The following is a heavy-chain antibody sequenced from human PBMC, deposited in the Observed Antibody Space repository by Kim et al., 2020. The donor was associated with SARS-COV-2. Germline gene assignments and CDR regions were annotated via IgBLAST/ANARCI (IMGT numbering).Heavy chain of an antibody. J-gene: IGHJ2*01. Sequence: SETLSLTCTVSGGSISSYYWSWIRQPPGKGLEWIGYIYYSGSTNYNPSLKSRVTISVDTSKNQFSLKLSSVTAADTAVYYCARTNIRALYWYFDLWGRGTLVTVSS. CDR1: GGSISSYY. CDR3: ARTNIRALYWYFDL. CDR2: IYYSGST. V-gene: IGHV4-59*01.